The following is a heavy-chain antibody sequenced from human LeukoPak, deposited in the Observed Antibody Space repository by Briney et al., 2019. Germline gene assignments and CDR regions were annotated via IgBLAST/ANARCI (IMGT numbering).Heavy chain of an antibody. CDR2: INSDGSST. CDR3: AREYSNRIPGSFGYYYYGMDV. Sequence: PGGSLRLSCAASGFTFSSYWMHWVRQAPGKWLVWVSRINSDGSSTSYADSVKGRFTISRDNAKNTLYLQMNSLRAEDTAVYYCAREYSNRIPGSFGYYYYGMDVWGQGTTVTVSS. V-gene: IGHV3-74*01. D-gene: IGHD4-11*01. J-gene: IGHJ6*02. CDR1: GFTFSSYW.